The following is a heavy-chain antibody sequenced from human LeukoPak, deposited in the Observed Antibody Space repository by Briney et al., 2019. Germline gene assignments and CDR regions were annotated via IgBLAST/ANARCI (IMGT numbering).Heavy chain of an antibody. CDR2: ISGSGGST. V-gene: IGHV3-23*01. CDR1: GFTFRSYP. J-gene: IGHJ4*02. D-gene: IGHD1-26*01. CDR3: AKDRGGSYYSFDY. Sequence: GGSLRLSCAASGFTFRSYPMTWVRQAPGKGLEWVSAISGSGGSTYYADSVKGRFTISRDNSKNTLYLQMNSLRAEDTAVYYCAKDRGGSYYSFDYWGQGTLVTVSS.